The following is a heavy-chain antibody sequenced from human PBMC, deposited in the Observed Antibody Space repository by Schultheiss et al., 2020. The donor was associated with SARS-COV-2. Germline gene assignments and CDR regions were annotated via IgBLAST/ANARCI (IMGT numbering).Heavy chain of an antibody. D-gene: IGHD3-16*02. J-gene: IGHJ4*02. CDR2: INPNSGGT. V-gene: IGHV1-2*04. CDR3: ARGGLRLGELSPNFDY. CDR1: GYTFTGYY. Sequence: GGSLRLSCKASGYTFTGYYMHWVRQAPGQGLEWMGWINPNSGGTNYAQKFQGWVTMTRDTSISTAYMELSRLRSDDTAVYYCARGGLRLGELSPNFDYWGQGTLVTVSS.